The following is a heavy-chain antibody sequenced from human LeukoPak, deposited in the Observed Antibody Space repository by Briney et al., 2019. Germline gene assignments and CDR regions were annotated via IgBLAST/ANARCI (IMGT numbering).Heavy chain of an antibody. V-gene: IGHV4-34*01. D-gene: IGHD3-10*01. CDR2: INHSGST. Sequence: PSETLSLTCAVYGGSFSGCYWSWIRQPPGKGLEWIGEINHSGSTNYNPSLKSRVTISVDTSKNQFSLKLSSVTAADTAVYYCARHELWFGEYYFDYWGQGTLVTVSS. J-gene: IGHJ4*02. CDR1: GGSFSGCY. CDR3: ARHELWFGEYYFDY.